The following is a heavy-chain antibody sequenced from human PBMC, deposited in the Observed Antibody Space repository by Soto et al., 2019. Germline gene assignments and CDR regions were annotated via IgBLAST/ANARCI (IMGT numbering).Heavy chain of an antibody. CDR2: FESGGSI. D-gene: IGHD2-21*02. Sequence: PGGSLRLSCAASGFSVRTIYMSWVRQAPGKGLEWVSVFESGGSIYYADSVKGRFIISRDYAKNTVYLQMNSLTVEDTAVYYCARAGVTPDFFDYWGQGTLVTAPQ. CDR1: GFSVRTIY. CDR3: ARAGVTPDFFDY. V-gene: IGHV3-53*01. J-gene: IGHJ4*02.